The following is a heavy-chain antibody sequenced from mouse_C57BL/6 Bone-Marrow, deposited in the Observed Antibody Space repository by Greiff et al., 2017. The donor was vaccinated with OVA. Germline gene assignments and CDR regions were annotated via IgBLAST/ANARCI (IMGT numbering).Heavy chain of an antibody. CDR1: GYSITSGYY. V-gene: IGHV3-6*01. J-gene: IGHJ3*01. CDR2: ISYDGSN. Sequence: VQLKESGPGLVKPSQSLSLTCSVTGYSITSGYYWNWIRQFPGNKLEWMGYISYDGSNNYNPSLKNRISITRDTSKNQFFLKLNSVTTEDTATYYCARDPEAYWGQGTLVTVSA. CDR3: ARDPEAY.